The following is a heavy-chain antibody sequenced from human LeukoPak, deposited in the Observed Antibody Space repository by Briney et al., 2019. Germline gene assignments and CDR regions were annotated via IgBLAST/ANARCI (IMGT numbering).Heavy chain of an antibody. J-gene: IGHJ4*02. D-gene: IGHD3-10*01. CDR2: ITWDGGST. CDR1: GFTFDDYA. Sequence: TGGSLRLSCAASGFTFDDYAMHWVRQAPGKGLEWVSLITWDGGSTYYADSLKGRFTISRDNNKNSLYLQMNSLRAEDTALYYCAKARSGSGSALSDYWGQGTLVTVSS. V-gene: IGHV3-43D*03. CDR3: AKARSGSGSALSDY.